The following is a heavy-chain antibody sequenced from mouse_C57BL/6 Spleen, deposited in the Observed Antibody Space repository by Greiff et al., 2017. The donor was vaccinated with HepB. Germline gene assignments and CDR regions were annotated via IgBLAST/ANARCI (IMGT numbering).Heavy chain of an antibody. CDR1: GFTFSSYA. V-gene: IGHV5-4*03. Sequence: DVMLVESGGGLVKPGGSLKLSCAASGFTFSSYAMSWVRQTPEKRLEWVATISDGGSYTYYPDNVKGRFTISRDNAKNNLYLQMSHLKSEDTAMYYCARNAFYYYGSSYGYFDFWGTGTTVTVSS. D-gene: IGHD1-1*01. CDR3: ARNAFYYYGSSYGYFDF. J-gene: IGHJ1*03. CDR2: ISDGGSYT.